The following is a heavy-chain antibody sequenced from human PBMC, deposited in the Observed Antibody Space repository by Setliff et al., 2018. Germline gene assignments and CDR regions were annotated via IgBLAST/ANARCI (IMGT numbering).Heavy chain of an antibody. D-gene: IGHD3-22*01. CDR3: ARLWISYESNTYFYPKYFDF. V-gene: IGHV4-38-2*02. Sequence: PSETLSLTCTVSGYSISSGYYWGWIRQPPGKGLEWIGNMYHSGSVYYNPSLNSRVAISVDTSENQFSLRLNSVTAADTAVYYCARLWISYESNTYFYPKYFDFWGQGTLVTVSS. CDR1: GYSISSGYY. CDR2: MYHSGSV. J-gene: IGHJ4*02.